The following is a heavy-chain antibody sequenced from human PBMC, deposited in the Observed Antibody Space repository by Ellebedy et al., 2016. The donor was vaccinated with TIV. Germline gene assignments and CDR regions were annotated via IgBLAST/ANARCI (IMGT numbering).Heavy chain of an antibody. V-gene: IGHV3-30-3*01. J-gene: IGHJ4*02. D-gene: IGHD6-19*01. CDR2: ISYDGSNK. CDR1: GFTFSTYA. CDR3: ARPPPVAGTDYFDY. Sequence: GESLKISCAASGFTFSTYAMNWVRQAPGKGLEWVAVISYDGSNKYYADSVKGRFTISRDNSKNTLYLQMNSLRAEDTAVYYCARPPPVAGTDYFDYWGQGTLVTVPS.